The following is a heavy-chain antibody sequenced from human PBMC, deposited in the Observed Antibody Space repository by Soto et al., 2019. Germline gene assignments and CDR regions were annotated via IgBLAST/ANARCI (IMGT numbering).Heavy chain of an antibody. CDR1: GFTVNGNY. CDR3: VLIKYGDSN. Sequence: EVQLVESGGALVQPGGSLRLSCAASGFTVNGNYMGWVRQGPGRGLEWISVIYSGGNTDYTDSVKGRFTISRDNSRNTLSLQMNSLRAEDAAVYYCVLIKYGDSNWGQGTLVTVSS. V-gene: IGHV3-66*01. CDR2: IYSGGNT. J-gene: IGHJ4*02. D-gene: IGHD4-17*01.